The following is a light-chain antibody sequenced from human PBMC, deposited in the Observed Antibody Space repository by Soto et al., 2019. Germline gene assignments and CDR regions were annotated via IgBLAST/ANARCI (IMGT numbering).Light chain of an antibody. V-gene: IGKV3-20*01. J-gene: IGKJ4*01. CDR3: QQYERSPAT. Sequence: EIVLTQSPGTLSLSPGERATLSCRARQSISSTYLAWYQQKPGQAPRLLIYAASRRATGIPDRFSGSGSGTDFTLTISRLEPEDFAVFFCQQYERSPATFGGGTKVEIK. CDR2: AAS. CDR1: QSISSTY.